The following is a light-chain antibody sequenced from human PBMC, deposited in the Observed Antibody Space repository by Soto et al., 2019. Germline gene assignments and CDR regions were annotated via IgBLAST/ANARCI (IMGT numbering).Light chain of an antibody. CDR3: CSYAGSRTYV. CDR2: GNN. V-gene: IGLV1-40*01. J-gene: IGLJ1*01. CDR1: TSNIGAGFD. Sequence: QSVLTQPPSVSGALGQRVTISCTGSTSNIGAGFDVHWYQQFPGTAPKLLIFGNNNRPSGVPDRFSGSKSGNTASLTISGLQTEDEADYYCCSYAGSRTYVFGPGTKLTVL.